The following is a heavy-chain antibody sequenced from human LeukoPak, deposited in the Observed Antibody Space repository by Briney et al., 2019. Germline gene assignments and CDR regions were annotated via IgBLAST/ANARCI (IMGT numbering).Heavy chain of an antibody. J-gene: IGHJ5*02. CDR1: GYTFTGYY. CDR3: ARGWRDIVVVVWFDP. V-gene: IGHV1-2*02. Sequence: ASVKVSCKASGYTFTGYYMHWVRQAPGQGLEWMGWINPNSGGTNYAQKFQGRVTMTRDTSISTAYMEQSRLRSDDTAVYYCARGWRDIVVVVWFDPWGQGTLVTVSS. CDR2: INPNSGGT. D-gene: IGHD2-15*01.